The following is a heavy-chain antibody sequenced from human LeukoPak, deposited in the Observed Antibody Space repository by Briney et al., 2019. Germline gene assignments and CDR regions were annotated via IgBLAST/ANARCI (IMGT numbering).Heavy chain of an antibody. J-gene: IGHJ5*02. CDR3: ARAPNYSGYDFNWFDP. V-gene: IGHV4-34*01. Sequence: PSETLSLTCAVYGGSFRGYYWSWIRQPPGKGLEWIGEINHSGSTNYNPSLKSRVTISVDTSKNQFSLKLSSVTAADTAVYYCARAPNYSGYDFNWFDPWGQGTLVTVSS. CDR1: GGSFRGYY. D-gene: IGHD5-12*01. CDR2: INHSGST.